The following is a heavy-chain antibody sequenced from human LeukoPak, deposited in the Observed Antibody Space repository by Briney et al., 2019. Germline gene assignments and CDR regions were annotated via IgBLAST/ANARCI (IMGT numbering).Heavy chain of an antibody. J-gene: IGHJ4*02. CDR1: GVPIRTYY. Sequence: SETLSLICSASGVPIRTYYWTWFRQPPGKGLEWIGYIYHTGSTNYNPSLKSRVTLSIDTSRSQFSLRLTSVTAADTAVYYCANYDGAPRSWGQGTLVTVSS. CDR3: ANYDGAPRS. V-gene: IGHV4-59*08. CDR2: IYHTGST. D-gene: IGHD3-16*01.